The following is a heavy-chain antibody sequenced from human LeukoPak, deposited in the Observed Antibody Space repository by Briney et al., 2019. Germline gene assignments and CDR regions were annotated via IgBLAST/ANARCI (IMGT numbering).Heavy chain of an antibody. Sequence: SCKASGYTFTGYYMHWVRQAPGKGLEYVSAISSNGGSTYYANSVKGRFTISRDNSKNTLYLQMGSLRAEDMAVYYCARFAEVYYYIDVWGTGTTVTVSS. CDR3: ARFAEVYYYIDV. CDR1: GYTFTGYY. D-gene: IGHD2-21*01. CDR2: ISSNGGST. J-gene: IGHJ6*03. V-gene: IGHV3-64*01.